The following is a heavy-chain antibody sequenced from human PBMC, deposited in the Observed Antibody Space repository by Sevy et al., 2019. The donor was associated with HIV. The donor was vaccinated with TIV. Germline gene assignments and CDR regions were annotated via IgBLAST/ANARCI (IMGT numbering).Heavy chain of an antibody. CDR2: ITNSGSSI. D-gene: IGHD4-17*01. J-gene: IGHJ4*02. CDR1: GFTFSSYE. Sequence: GGSLRLSCTASGFTFSSYEMNWVRQAPGKGLEWVSYITNSGSSIYYSDSVRGRFTVSRDNAKNSLYLQMKSLRAEDTAVYYCARDLPPSATTVAHFDYWGRRTMVTVSS. CDR3: ARDLPPSATTVAHFDY. V-gene: IGHV3-48*03.